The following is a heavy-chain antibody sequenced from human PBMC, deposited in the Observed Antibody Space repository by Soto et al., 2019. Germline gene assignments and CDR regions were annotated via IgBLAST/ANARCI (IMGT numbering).Heavy chain of an antibody. CDR3: ANPGYGDYVSNWFDP. J-gene: IGHJ5*02. Sequence: EVQLLESGGGLVQPGGSLRLSCAASGFTFSSYAMSWVRQAPGKGLEWVSAISGSGGSTYYADSVKGRFTISRDNSKNTLYLQMNSLRAEDTAVYYCANPGYGDYVSNWFDPWGQETLVTVSS. V-gene: IGHV3-23*01. CDR2: ISGSGGST. D-gene: IGHD4-17*01. CDR1: GFTFSSYA.